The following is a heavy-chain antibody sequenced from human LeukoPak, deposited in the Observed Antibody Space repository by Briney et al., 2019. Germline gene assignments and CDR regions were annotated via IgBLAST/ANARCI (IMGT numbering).Heavy chain of an antibody. CDR3: AKDVRITMVRGVTLNDY. CDR1: GFTFSSYA. Sequence: GGSLRLSCAASGFTFSSYAMSWVRQAPGKGLEWVSAISGSGGSTYYADSVKGRFTISRDNSKITLYLQMNSLRAEDTAVYYCAKDVRITMVRGVTLNDYWGQGTLVTVSS. J-gene: IGHJ4*02. V-gene: IGHV3-23*01. D-gene: IGHD3-10*01. CDR2: ISGSGGST.